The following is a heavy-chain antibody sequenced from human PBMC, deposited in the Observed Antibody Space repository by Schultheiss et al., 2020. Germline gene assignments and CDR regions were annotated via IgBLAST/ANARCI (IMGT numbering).Heavy chain of an antibody. D-gene: IGHD3-22*01. J-gene: IGHJ6*02. CDR2: IVVGSGNT. CDR3: AKDLYYYDSSGYYHHYYYYGMDV. CDR1: GFTFTSSA. Sequence: SVKVSCKASGFTFTSSAVQWVRQARGQRLEWIGWIVVGSGNTNYAQKFQERVTITRDMSTSTAYMELSSLRSEDTAVYYCAKDLYYYDSSGYYHHYYYYGMDVWGQGTTVTVSS. V-gene: IGHV1-58*01.